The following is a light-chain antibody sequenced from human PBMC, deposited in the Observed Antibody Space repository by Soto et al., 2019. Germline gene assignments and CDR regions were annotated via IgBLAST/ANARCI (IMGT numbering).Light chain of an antibody. CDR3: NSYTSSGSPVV. CDR1: SSDVGGYKY. CDR2: EVN. Sequence: QSALTQPASVSGSPGQSITISCTGTSSDVGGYKYVSWYQQHPGKAPKLIVYEVNNRPSGVSNRFSGSKSGDTASLTISGVQAEDEADYYCNSYTSSGSPVVFGGGTKVTVL. J-gene: IGLJ2*01. V-gene: IGLV2-14*01.